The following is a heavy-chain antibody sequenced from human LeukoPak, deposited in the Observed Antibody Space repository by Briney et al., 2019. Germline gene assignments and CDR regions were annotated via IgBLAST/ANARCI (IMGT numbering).Heavy chain of an antibody. CDR1: GGTFSSYA. Sequence: ASVKVSCKASGGTFSSYAISWVRQAPGQGLEWMGGIIPIFGTANYAQKFQGRVTITADESTSTAYMELSSLRSEDTAVYYCASSKPDGDYEDYWGLGTLVTVSS. D-gene: IGHD4-17*01. CDR2: IIPIFGTA. V-gene: IGHV1-69*13. CDR3: ASSKPDGDYEDY. J-gene: IGHJ4*02.